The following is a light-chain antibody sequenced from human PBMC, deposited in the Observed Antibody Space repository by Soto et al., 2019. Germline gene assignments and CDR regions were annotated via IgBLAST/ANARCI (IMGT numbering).Light chain of an antibody. CDR3: SSYTSISTYV. V-gene: IGLV2-14*01. CDR1: SSDVGGYNY. J-gene: IGLJ1*01. CDR2: DVT. Sequence: QSVLTRPASVSGSPGQSITIACTGTSSDVGGYNYVSWYQQHPGKAPKLIIYDVTNRPSGVSNRFSGSKSGNTASLTISGLQAEDEADYYCSSYTSISTYVFGTGTKLTVL.